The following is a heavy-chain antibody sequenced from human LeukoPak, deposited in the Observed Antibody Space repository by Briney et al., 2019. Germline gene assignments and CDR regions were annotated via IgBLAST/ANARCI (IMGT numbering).Heavy chain of an antibody. Sequence: PGGSLRLSCAVSGFTFGSNYMSWVRQAPGKGLEWVSVIYDAGGTYYADSVKGRFTISRDNFKNTLYLQMNSLRAEDTAVYYCARDSLASTSDYWGQGTLVTVSS. CDR1: GFTFGSNY. V-gene: IGHV3-66*01. CDR2: IYDAGGT. CDR3: ARDSLASTSDY. D-gene: IGHD2-2*01. J-gene: IGHJ4*02.